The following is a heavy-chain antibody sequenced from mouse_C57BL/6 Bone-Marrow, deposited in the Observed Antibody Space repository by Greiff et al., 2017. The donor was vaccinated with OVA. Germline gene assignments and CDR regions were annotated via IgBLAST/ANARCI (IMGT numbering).Heavy chain of an antibody. CDR1: GFTFSDYY. J-gene: IGHJ2*01. D-gene: IGHD2-2*01. CDR2: ISNGGGST. Sequence: EVKVEESGGGLVQPGGSLKLSCAASGFTFSDYYMYWVRQTPEKRLEWVAYISNGGGSTYYPDTVKGRFTISRDNAKNTLYLQMSRLKSEDTAMYYCARLNYGYDGVDYWGQGTTLTVSS. CDR3: ARLNYGYDGVDY. V-gene: IGHV5-12*01.